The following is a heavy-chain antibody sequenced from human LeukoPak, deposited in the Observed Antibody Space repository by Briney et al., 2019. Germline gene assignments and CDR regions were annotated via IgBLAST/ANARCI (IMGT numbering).Heavy chain of an antibody. CDR1: GYTFTSYA. D-gene: IGHD5-18*01. CDR2: INTNTGNR. V-gene: IGHV7-4-1*02. Sequence: GASVKVSCKASGYTFTSYAMNWVRQAPGQGLEWMGWINTNTGNRTYAQGFTGRFVFSLDTSVSTAYLQISSLKAEDTAVYYCASGAGHRDGYSYGEYFDYWGQGTLVTVSS. CDR3: ASGAGHRDGYSYGEYFDY. J-gene: IGHJ4*02.